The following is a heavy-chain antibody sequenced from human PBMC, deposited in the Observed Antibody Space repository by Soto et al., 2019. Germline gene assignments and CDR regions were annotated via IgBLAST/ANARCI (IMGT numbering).Heavy chain of an antibody. CDR3: ARDYYDSSGSTLFDY. CDR2: INHSGST. CDR1: GGSFSGYY. Sequence: PSETLSLTCAVYGGSFSGYYWRWIRQPPGKGLEWIGEINHSGSTNYNPSLKSRVTISVDTSKNQFSLKLSSVTAADTAVYYCARDYYDSSGSTLFDYWGQGTLVTVSS. J-gene: IGHJ4*02. D-gene: IGHD3-22*01. V-gene: IGHV4-34*01.